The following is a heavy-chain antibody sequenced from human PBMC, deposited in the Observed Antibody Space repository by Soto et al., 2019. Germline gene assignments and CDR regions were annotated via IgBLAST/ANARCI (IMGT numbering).Heavy chain of an antibody. CDR3: AREVQLERQYGMDV. CDR2: ISYDGSNK. V-gene: IGHV3-30-3*01. CDR1: GFTFSSYA. D-gene: IGHD1-1*01. Sequence: GGSLRLSCAASGFTFSSYAMHWVRQAPGKGLEWVAVISYDGSNKYYADSVKGRFTISRDNSKNTLYLQMNSLRAEDTAVYYCAREVQLERQYGMDVWGQGTTVTVSS. J-gene: IGHJ6*02.